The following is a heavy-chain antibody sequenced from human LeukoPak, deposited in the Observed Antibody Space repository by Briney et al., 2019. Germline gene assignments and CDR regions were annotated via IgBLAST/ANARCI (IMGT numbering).Heavy chain of an antibody. Sequence: GGSLRLSCAASGFTFSSYWMHWVRQAPGKGLEWVSVIYSGGDTYYADSVKGRFTISRDNSKNTLYLQMNSLRTEDTAVYYCARRGRYCSSISCYAGDYWGQGTLVTVSS. D-gene: IGHD2-2*01. J-gene: IGHJ4*02. CDR1: GFTFSSYW. CDR2: IYSGGDT. CDR3: ARRGRYCSSISCYAGDY. V-gene: IGHV3-53*01.